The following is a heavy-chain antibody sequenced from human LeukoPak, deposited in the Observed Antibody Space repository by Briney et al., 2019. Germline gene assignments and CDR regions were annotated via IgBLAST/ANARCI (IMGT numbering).Heavy chain of an antibody. J-gene: IGHJ6*03. V-gene: IGHV4-34*01. CDR1: GGSFSGYY. D-gene: IGHD4-11*01. CDR2: INHSGST. Sequence: SETLSLTCAVYGGSFSGYYWSWIRQPPGKGLEWIGEINHSGSTNYNPSLKSRVTISVDTSKNQFSLKLSSVTAADTAVYYCARVSQDYSILDGYYYYMDVWGKGTTVTVSS. CDR3: ARVSQDYSILDGYYYYMDV.